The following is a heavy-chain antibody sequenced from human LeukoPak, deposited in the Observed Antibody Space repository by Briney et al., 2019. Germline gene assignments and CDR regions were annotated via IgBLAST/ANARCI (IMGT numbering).Heavy chain of an antibody. CDR2: MNPNSGNT. CDR1: GYTFTSYD. CDR3: AKNLGYHSYFDY. Sequence: PRASVKVSCKASGYTFTSYDINWVRQATGQGLEWMGWMNPNSGNTGYAQKFQGRVTMTRNTSISTAYMELSSLRSEHTAVYYCAKNLGYHSYFDYWGQGTLVTVSS. D-gene: IGHD5-12*01. V-gene: IGHV1-8*01. J-gene: IGHJ4*02.